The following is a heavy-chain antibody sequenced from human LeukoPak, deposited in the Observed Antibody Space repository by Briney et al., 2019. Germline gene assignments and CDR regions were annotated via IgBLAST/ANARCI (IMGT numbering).Heavy chain of an antibody. CDR3: ARVGPWSNWNLEEDYFDY. J-gene: IGHJ4*02. V-gene: IGHV3-53*01. D-gene: IGHD1-7*01. CDR1: GFTVSSNY. Sequence: GGSLRLSCAASGFTVSSNYMSWVRQAPGKGLEWVSVIYSGGSTYYAASVKGRFTISRDNSKNTLYLQMNSLRAEDTAVYYCARVGPWSNWNLEEDYFDYWGQGTLVTVSS. CDR2: IYSGGST.